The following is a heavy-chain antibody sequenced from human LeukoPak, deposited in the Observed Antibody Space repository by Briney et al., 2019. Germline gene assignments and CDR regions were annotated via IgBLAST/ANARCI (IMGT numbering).Heavy chain of an antibody. V-gene: IGHV3-23*01. D-gene: IGHD3-22*01. Sequence: GGSLRLSCAASGFTFSSYAMSWVRQAPGKGLEWVSAISGSGGSTYYADSVKGRFTISRDNSKNTLYLQMNSLRAEDTAVYYCAKATDYYDSSGYFHRPDYWGQGTLVTVSS. CDR3: AKATDYYDSSGYFHRPDY. CDR2: ISGSGGST. J-gene: IGHJ4*02. CDR1: GFTFSSYA.